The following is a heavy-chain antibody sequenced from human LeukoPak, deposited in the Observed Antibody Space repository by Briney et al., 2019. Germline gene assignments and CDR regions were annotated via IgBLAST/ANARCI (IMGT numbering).Heavy chain of an antibody. V-gene: IGHV3-74*01. D-gene: IGHD2/OR15-2a*01. CDR1: GLTFHNTW. Sequence: PGGSLRLSCAASGLTFHNTWMHWIRQAPGEGLVWVSRIINDGITTTYADSVKGRFTISRDNAKKTLHLQMNSLRADDTAVYYCAADGEYAFLVWGQGTMVTVSS. CDR3: AADGEYAFLV. CDR2: IINDGITT. J-gene: IGHJ3*01.